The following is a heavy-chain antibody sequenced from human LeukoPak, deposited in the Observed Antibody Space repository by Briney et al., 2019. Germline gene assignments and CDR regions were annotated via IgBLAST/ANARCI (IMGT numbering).Heavy chain of an antibody. Sequence: GGSLRLSCAGSGFSFSDYSVNWVRQAPGKGLEWVSYISGSSGTIYYADSVTGRFTISRDNAKNSLYLQMNSLRAEDTALYYCARGQGDFWSGHFYYYYMDVWGKGTTVTVSS. V-gene: IGHV3-48*04. D-gene: IGHD3-3*01. J-gene: IGHJ6*03. CDR1: GFSFSDYS. CDR3: ARGQGDFWSGHFYYYYMDV. CDR2: ISGSSGTI.